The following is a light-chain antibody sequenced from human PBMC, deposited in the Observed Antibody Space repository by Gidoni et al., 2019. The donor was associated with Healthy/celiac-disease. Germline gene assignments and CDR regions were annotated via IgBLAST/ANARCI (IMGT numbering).Light chain of an antibody. CDR1: SSDVGSYNL. J-gene: IGLJ3*02. CDR2: EVS. CDR3: CSYAGSSTWV. Sequence: QSALTQPASLSGSPGQSITISCTGTSSDVGSYNLVSWYKQHPGKAPKLMIYEVSKRPSGVSNRFSGSKSGNTASLTISGLQAEDEADYYCCSYAGSSTWVFGGGTKLTVL. V-gene: IGLV2-23*02.